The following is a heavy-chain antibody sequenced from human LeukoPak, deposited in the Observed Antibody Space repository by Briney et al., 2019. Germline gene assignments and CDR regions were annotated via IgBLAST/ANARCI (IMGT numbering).Heavy chain of an antibody. Sequence: GGPLRLSCAASGFTFDDYAMHWIRQAPGKGLEWVSLTSGDGGSTYYADSVKGRFTISRDNSKNSLYLQMNSLRTEDTALYYCAKVSEDSREQLEYDYWGQGTLVTVSS. CDR2: TSGDGGST. D-gene: IGHD6-13*01. CDR3: AKVSEDSREQLEYDY. CDR1: GFTFDDYA. J-gene: IGHJ4*02. V-gene: IGHV3-43*02.